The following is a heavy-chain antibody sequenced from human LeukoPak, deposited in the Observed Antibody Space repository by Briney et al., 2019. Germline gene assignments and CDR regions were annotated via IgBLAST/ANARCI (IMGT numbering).Heavy chain of an antibody. D-gene: IGHD3-22*01. V-gene: IGHV5-51*01. CDR1: GYSFTSYW. Sequence: GESLKISCKGSGYSFTSYWIGWVRPMPGKGLEWMGIIYPGDSDTRYSPSFQGQVTISADKSISTAYLQWSSLKASDTAMYYCARLSYYYDSSGPTADYWGQGTLVTVSS. J-gene: IGHJ4*02. CDR2: IYPGDSDT. CDR3: ARLSYYYDSSGPTADY.